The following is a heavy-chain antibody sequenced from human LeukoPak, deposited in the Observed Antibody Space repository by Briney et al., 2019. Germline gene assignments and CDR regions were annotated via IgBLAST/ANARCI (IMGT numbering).Heavy chain of an antibody. V-gene: IGHV7-4-1*02. CDR3: ARDPPNYYDSSGPFDY. J-gene: IGHJ4*02. CDR1: GYTFTSYA. CDR2: INTNTGNP. Sequence: ASVKFSCKASGYTFTSYAMNWVRQAPRQGLEWMGWINTNTGNPTYAQGFTGRFVFSLDTSVSTAYLQISSLKAEDTAVYYCARDPPNYYDSSGPFDYWGQGTLVTVSS. D-gene: IGHD3-22*01.